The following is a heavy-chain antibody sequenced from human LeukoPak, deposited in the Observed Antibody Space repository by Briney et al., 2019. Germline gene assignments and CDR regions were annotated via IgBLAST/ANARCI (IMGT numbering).Heavy chain of an antibody. J-gene: IGHJ6*03. Sequence: GSLRLSCAASGFTFSSYGMSWVRRAPGKGLEGVSAISGSGGSTYYADSVKGRFTISRDNAKNSLYLQMNSLRAEDTAVSYCARAGYYYDSSGGNMDVWGKGTTVTVSS. CDR1: GFTFSSYG. CDR3: ARAGYYYDSSGGNMDV. D-gene: IGHD3-22*01. CDR2: ISGSGGST. V-gene: IGHV3-23*01.